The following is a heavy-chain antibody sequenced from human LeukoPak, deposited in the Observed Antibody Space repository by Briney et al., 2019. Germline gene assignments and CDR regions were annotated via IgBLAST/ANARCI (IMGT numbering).Heavy chain of an antibody. V-gene: IGHV1-18*01. CDR2: ISAYNGNT. CDR3: ARIDIVVVPAAIGNTVWFDP. Sequence: EASVKVSCKASGYTFTSYGISWVRQAPGQGLEWMGWISAYNGNTNYAQKLQGRVTMTTDTPTSTAYMELRSLRSDDTAVYYCARIDIVVVPAAIGNTVWFDPWGQGTLVTVSS. CDR1: GYTFTSYG. J-gene: IGHJ5*02. D-gene: IGHD2-2*02.